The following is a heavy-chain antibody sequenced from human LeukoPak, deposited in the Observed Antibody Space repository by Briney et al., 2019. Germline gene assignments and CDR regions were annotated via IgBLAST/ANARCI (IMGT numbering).Heavy chain of an antibody. CDR2: IDPSGGST. V-gene: IGHV1-46*01. CDR1: GYTFTSYY. CDR3: ARVGYGSGSYGQFDY. D-gene: IGHD3-10*01. J-gene: IGHJ4*02. Sequence: ASVKVSCKASGYTFTSYYMYWVRQAPGQGLEWMGVIDPSGGSTSYLQKFQGRVTMTRDTSRSTVYMELSSLRSEDTAMYYCARVGYGSGSYGQFDYWGQGTLVTVSS.